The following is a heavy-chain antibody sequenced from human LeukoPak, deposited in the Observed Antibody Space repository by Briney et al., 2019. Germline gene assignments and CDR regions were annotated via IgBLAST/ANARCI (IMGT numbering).Heavy chain of an antibody. CDR2: ISSVSSSI. J-gene: IGHJ4*02. D-gene: IGHD6-19*01. Sequence: GGSLRLSCAASGFTFSNYRMNWVCQAPGKGLELVSHISSVSSSIYYADSVKGRFTMSRDNAKNSLYLQMNSLRAEDTAVYHCARYSSGWSIDYWGQGSLVTVSS. CDR1: GFTFSNYR. V-gene: IGHV3-48*01. CDR3: ARYSSGWSIDY.